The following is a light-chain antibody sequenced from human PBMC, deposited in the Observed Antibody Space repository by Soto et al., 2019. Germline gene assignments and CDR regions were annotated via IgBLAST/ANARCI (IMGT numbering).Light chain of an antibody. CDR2: SSN. CDR3: AAWDDSLNAVV. Sequence: QSVLTQPPSASGTPGQRVTISCSGSSSNIGGNTVSWYQQVPGTAPKLLIYSSNQRPSGVPDRFSGSKSGTSASLAVSGLQSEDEADYYCAAWDDSLNAVVFGGGTKLTVL. CDR1: SSNIGGNT. J-gene: IGLJ2*01. V-gene: IGLV1-44*01.